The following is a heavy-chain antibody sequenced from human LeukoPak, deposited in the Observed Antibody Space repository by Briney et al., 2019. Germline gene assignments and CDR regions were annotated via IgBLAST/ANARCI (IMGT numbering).Heavy chain of an antibody. CDR2: IRSKAYGGTT. CDR3: ARDRVDIRAFDI. V-gene: IGHV3-49*04. J-gene: IGHJ3*02. Sequence: GGSLRLSCTTSGFTFGDYAMSWVRQAPGKGLEWVGVIRSKAYGGTTDSAASVTGRFTLLRDDSKSIAYLQMNSLRAEDTAVYYCARDRVDIRAFDIWGQGTMVTVSS. D-gene: IGHD2-2*03. CDR1: GFTFGDYA.